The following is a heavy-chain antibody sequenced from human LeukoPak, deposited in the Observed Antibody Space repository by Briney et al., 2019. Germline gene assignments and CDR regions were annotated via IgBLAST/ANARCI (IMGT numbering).Heavy chain of an antibody. Sequence: PSGGSLRLSCAGSGFTFSTYEMNWVRQAPGKGLEWVSAISGSGGSTYYADSVKGRFTISRDNSKNTLYLQMNSLRAEDTAVYYCAKSPRLSRNEHFDYWGQGTLVTVSS. CDR2: ISGSGGST. CDR3: AKSPRLSRNEHFDY. J-gene: IGHJ4*02. CDR1: GFTFSTYE. D-gene: IGHD1-1*01. V-gene: IGHV3-23*01.